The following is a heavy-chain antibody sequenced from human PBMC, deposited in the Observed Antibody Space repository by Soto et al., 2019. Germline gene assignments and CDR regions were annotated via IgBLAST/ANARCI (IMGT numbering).Heavy chain of an antibody. CDR1: GYTFTGFY. V-gene: IGHV1-2*04. CDR3: ATQGSYSADYLDY. J-gene: IGHJ4*02. Sequence: QVQLVQSGAEVKKPGAPVKVSCKTSGYTFTGFYIHWVRQAPGQGLEWMGWINPNTGDTHYAQKFQGWVTMTRDTSITTAYMERSRLTSDDTAVYYCATQGSYSADYLDYWGQGTLVTVSS. CDR2: INPNTGDT. D-gene: IGHD1-26*01.